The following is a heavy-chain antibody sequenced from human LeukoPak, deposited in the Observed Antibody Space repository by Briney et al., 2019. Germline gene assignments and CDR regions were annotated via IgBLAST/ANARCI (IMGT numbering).Heavy chain of an antibody. J-gene: IGHJ4*02. CDR3: ARSTLEDVRPIPSPMSLDF. V-gene: IGHV4-34*01. CDR2: INHSGST. D-gene: IGHD3-10*02. Sequence: SETLSLTCAVYGGSFSGYYWSWIRQPPGKGLEWIGEINHSGSTNYNSSLKSRVTISVDTSNNQFSLTLNSVTAADSAVYYCARSTLEDVRPIPSPMSLDFWGQGTLVTVSS. CDR1: GGSFSGYY.